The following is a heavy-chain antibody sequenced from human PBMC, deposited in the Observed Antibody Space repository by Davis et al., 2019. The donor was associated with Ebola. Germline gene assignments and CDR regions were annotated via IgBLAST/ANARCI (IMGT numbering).Heavy chain of an antibody. Sequence: GESLKISCAASGFTFSDYSIHWVRQAPGKGLEWVAVVSYDGSDKYYADSVRGRFTISRDSSKNTLYLQMNSLRAEDTAVYYCAKLAGITMISNLDYWGQGTLVTVSS. D-gene: IGHD3-22*01. CDR3: AKLAGITMISNLDY. CDR1: GFTFSDYS. V-gene: IGHV3-30-3*02. J-gene: IGHJ4*02. CDR2: VSYDGSDK.